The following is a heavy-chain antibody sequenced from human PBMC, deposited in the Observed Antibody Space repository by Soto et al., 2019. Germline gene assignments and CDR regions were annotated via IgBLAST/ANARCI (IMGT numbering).Heavy chain of an antibody. V-gene: IGHV1-69*01. D-gene: IGHD2-15*01. J-gene: IGHJ6*02. CDR2: IIPIFGTA. CDR3: ARSQGGSSSLDIYYYDYYGMDV. CDR1: GGTFSSYA. Sequence: QVQLVQSGAEVKKPGSSGKVSCKAPGGTFSSYAISWVRQAPGQGLEWMGGIIPIFGTANYAQKFQGRVTITADESTSTGYMELSSLRSEDTAVYYCARSQGGSSSLDIYYYDYYGMDVWGQGTTVTVSS.